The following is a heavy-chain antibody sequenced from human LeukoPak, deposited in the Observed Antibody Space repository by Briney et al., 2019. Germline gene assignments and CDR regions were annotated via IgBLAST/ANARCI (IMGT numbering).Heavy chain of an antibody. D-gene: IGHD3-22*01. J-gene: IGHJ4*02. Sequence: GGSLRPSCAASGFTFSSYAMSWVRQAPGKGLEWVSAISGSGGSTYYADSVKGRFTISRDNSKNTLYLQMNSLRAEDTAVYYCAKDPHYDSSGYYLYYFDYWGQGTLVTVSS. CDR2: ISGSGGST. V-gene: IGHV3-23*01. CDR3: AKDPHYDSSGYYLYYFDY. CDR1: GFTFSSYA.